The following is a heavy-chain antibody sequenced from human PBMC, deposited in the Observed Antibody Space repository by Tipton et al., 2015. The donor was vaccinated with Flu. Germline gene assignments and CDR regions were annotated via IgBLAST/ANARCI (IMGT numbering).Heavy chain of an antibody. D-gene: IGHD3-22*01. CDR1: GFTFSSYA. J-gene: IGHJ4*02. CDR2: ISGSGGST. Sequence: SLRLSCAASGFTFSSYAMSWVRQAPGKGLEWVSAISGSGGSTYYADSVKGRSTISRDNSKNTLYLQMNSLRAEDTAVYYCAKVRTYYYDSSGSYYFDYWGQGTLVTVSS. CDR3: AKVRTYYYDSSGSYYFDY. V-gene: IGHV3-23*01.